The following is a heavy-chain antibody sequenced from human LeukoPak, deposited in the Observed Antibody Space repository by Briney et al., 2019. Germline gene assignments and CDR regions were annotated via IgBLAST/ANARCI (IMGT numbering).Heavy chain of an antibody. CDR1: GFTFSSFG. Sequence: PGGSLRLSCAASGFTFSSFGMHWVRQAPGKGLEWVAFLRYDGTNKYYADSVKGRFTISRDNSKNTLYLQMNSLRAEDTAVYYCAKTQGGWFGPPTPFGDYWGQGTLVTVSS. CDR2: LRYDGTNK. CDR3: AKTQGGWFGPPTPFGDY. V-gene: IGHV3-30*02. J-gene: IGHJ4*02. D-gene: IGHD3-10*01.